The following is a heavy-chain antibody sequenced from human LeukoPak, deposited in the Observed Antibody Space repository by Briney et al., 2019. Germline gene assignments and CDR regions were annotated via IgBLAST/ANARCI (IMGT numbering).Heavy chain of an antibody. CDR3: ARDQYDFWSGYLAP. Sequence: PGGSLRLSCAASGFTFSSYAMHWVRQAPGKGLEWVAVISYDRSNKYYADSVKGRFTISRDNSKNTLYLQMNSLRAEDTAVYYCARDQYDFWSGYLAPWGQGTLVTVSS. CDR2: ISYDRSNK. CDR1: GFTFSSYA. J-gene: IGHJ5*02. D-gene: IGHD3-3*01. V-gene: IGHV3-30*01.